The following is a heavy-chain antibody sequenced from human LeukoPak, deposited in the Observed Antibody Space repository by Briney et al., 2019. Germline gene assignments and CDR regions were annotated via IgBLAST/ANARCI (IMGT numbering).Heavy chain of an antibody. D-gene: IGHD6-19*01. CDR3: AKDLSGSGWASHY. V-gene: IGHV3-23*01. J-gene: IGHJ4*02. CDR2: ISGDTT. CDR1: GFSFSSSA. Sequence: GGSLRLSCAASGFSFSSSAMNWVRQPPGKGLEWVSSISGDTTYYADSVKGRFTISRDNSKNTLYLQMNSLRAEDTALHYCAKDLSGSGWASHYWGQGTLVTVSS.